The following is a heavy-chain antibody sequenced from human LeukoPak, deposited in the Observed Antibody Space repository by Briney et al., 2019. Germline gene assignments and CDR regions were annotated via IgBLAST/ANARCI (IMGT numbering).Heavy chain of an antibody. D-gene: IGHD5-24*01. CDR1: GGSISSSYYY. Sequence: PSETLSLTCTVSGGSISSSYYYWGWIRQPPGKGLEWIGYIYYSGSTNYNPSLKSRVTISVDTSKNQFSLKLSSVTAADTAVYYCASGRDGYNNHWYFDLWGRGTLVTVSS. J-gene: IGHJ2*01. V-gene: IGHV4-61*05. CDR2: IYYSGST. CDR3: ASGRDGYNNHWYFDL.